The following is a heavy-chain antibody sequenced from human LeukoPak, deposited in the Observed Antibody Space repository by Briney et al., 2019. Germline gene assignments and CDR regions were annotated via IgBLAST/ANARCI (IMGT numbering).Heavy chain of an antibody. CDR1: AYTFNGYY. J-gene: IGHJ4*02. CDR2: INPNSGGT. V-gene: IGHV1-2*02. D-gene: IGHD2-15*01. CDR3: ARNVEYVAATLFKMYYFDY. Sequence: ASVKVSCKDSAYTFNGYYIHWVRQAPGQGLEWMGWINPNSGGTNYAQKFQGRVTMTRDTSISTAYMELSRLRSDDTAVYYCARNVEYVAATLFKMYYFDYWGQGTLVTVSS.